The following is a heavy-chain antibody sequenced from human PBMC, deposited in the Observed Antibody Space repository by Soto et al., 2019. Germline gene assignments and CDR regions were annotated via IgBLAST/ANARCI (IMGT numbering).Heavy chain of an antibody. J-gene: IGHJ3*02. CDR1: GYSISSGYY. CDR3: ARDYVGFTMINPQDAFDI. Sequence: SETLSLTCTVSGYSISSGYYWGWIRQPPGKGLEWIGSIYHSGSTYYNPSLKSRVTISVDTSKNQFSLKLSSVTAADTAVYYCARDYVGFTMINPQDAFDIWGQGTMVTVSS. CDR2: IYHSGST. D-gene: IGHD3-22*01. V-gene: IGHV4-38-2*02.